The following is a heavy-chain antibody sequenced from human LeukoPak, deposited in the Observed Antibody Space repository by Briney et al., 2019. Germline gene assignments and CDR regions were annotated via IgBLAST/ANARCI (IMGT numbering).Heavy chain of an antibody. CDR3: ASGYDFWSGYYPYYYYYYGMDV. V-gene: IGHV4-31*03. Sequence: SETLSLTCTLSGGSISSGGYYWSWVRQHPGKGLEWNGYIYYSGSTYYHPSLKSRVTISVDTSKNHFSLKLSSVTAADTGVYYCASGYDFWSGYYPYYYYYYGMDVGGQGTTVTVSS. CDR1: GGSISSGGYY. D-gene: IGHD3-3*01. J-gene: IGHJ6*02. CDR2: IYYSGST.